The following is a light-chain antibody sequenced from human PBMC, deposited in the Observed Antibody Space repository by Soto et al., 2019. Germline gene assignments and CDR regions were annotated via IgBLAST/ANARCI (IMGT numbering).Light chain of an antibody. V-gene: IGKV3-11*01. CDR2: DAS. J-gene: IGKJ1*01. CDR3: QQRSIWPWT. CDR1: QSVSSY. Sequence: EIVLTQSPATLSLSPGERATLSCRASQSVSSYLAWYQQKPGQPPRLLIYDASNRATGIPARFSGSGSGTDFTLTISRLEPEDFAVYYCQQRSIWPWTFGQGTEVEIK.